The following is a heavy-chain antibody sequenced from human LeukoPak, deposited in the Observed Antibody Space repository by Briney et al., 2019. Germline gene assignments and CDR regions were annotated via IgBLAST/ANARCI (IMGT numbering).Heavy chain of an antibody. CDR2: INHSGST. CDR1: GGSFSGYY. D-gene: IGHD5-12*01. J-gene: IGHJ4*02. CDR3: ARYSGCDHASDY. Sequence: SETLSLTCAVYGGSFSGYYWSWIRQPPGKGLEWIGEINHSGSTNYNPSLKSRVTISVDTSKNQFSLKLSSVTAADTAVYYCARYSGCDHASDYWGQGTLVTVSS. V-gene: IGHV4-34*01.